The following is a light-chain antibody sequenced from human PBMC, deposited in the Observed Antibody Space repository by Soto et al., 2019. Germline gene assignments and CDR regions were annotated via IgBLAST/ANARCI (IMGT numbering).Light chain of an antibody. CDR1: QSMSRY. CDR3: QHYNSYSEA. CDR2: AAS. Sequence: DIQMTQSPSSLCASVGDRVTITCRASQSMSRYLNWYQQKPGKAPKLLIYAASSLQSGVPSRFSGSGSGTEFTLTISSLRPDDFATYYCQHYNSYSEAFGQGTKVDIK. J-gene: IGKJ1*01. V-gene: IGKV1-39*01.